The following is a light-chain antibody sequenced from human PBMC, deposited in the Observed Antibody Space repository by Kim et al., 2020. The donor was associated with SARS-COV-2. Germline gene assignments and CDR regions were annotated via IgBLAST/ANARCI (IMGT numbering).Light chain of an antibody. V-gene: IGLV3-19*01. Sequence: SSELTQDPAVSVALGQTVRITCQGDSLKTYYATWYQQKPGQAPIVVIYGKNNRPSGIPDRFPGSSSGNTASLTVTGAQAVDEADYYCNSRDNSGDHVVFG. CDR3: NSRDNSGDHVV. J-gene: IGLJ2*01. CDR1: SLKTYY. CDR2: GKN.